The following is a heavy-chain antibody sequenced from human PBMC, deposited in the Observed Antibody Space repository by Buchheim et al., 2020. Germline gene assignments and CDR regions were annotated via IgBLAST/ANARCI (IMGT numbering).Heavy chain of an antibody. CDR2: INSDGSST. CDR1: GFTFSSYW. Sequence: EVQLVESGGGLVQPGGSLRLSCAASGFTFSSYWMHWVRQAPGKGLVWVSRINSDGSSTSYADSVKGRFTISRDNAKNTLYLQMNSLRAEDTAVYYCPRNGGDYGGNEGRRYFDYWGQGTL. D-gene: IGHD4-23*01. CDR3: PRNGGDYGGNEGRRYFDY. V-gene: IGHV3-74*01. J-gene: IGHJ4*02.